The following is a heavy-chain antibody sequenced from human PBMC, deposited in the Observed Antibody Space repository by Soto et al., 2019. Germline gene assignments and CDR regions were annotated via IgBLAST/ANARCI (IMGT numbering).Heavy chain of an antibody. J-gene: IGHJ4*02. V-gene: IGHV1-3*05. CDR2: INAGYGNT. D-gene: IGHD3-22*01. CDR3: ARAAYYYDSSGYYPGDY. CDR1: GYSFTSYA. Sequence: QVQLVQSGAEEKKPGASVKVSCKASGYSFTSYAIHWVRQAPGQRLEWMGWINAGYGNTKIPQKFQGRVTITRDTSASTAYMEVSSLRSEDTAVYYCARAAYYYDSSGYYPGDYWGQGSLVTVSS.